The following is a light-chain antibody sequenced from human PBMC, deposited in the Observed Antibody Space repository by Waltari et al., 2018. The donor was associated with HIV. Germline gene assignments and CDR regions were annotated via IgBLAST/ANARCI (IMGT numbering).Light chain of an antibody. J-gene: IGLJ1*01. V-gene: IGLV2-11*01. CDR1: SSDVGSYTY. CDR2: DVD. Sequence: QSALTQPRSVSGSPGQSVTISCTGTSSDVGSYTYVSWYQLRPGKAPKLIIHDVDKRPSWGPDRFSGSKSGNTASLTISGLQAEDEADYYCCSYTGTYTRYVFGTGAKVTVL. CDR3: CSYTGTYTRYV.